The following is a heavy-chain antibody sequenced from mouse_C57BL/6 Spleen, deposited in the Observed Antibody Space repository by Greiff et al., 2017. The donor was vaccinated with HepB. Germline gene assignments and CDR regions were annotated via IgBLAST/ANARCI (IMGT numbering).Heavy chain of an antibody. CDR3: AREGGRERESDY. V-gene: IGHV1-52*01. CDR1: GYTFTSYW. Sequence: VQLQQSGAELVRPGSSVKLSCKASGYTFTSYWMHWVKQRPIQGLEWIGNIDPSDSESHYNQKFKDKATLTVDKSSSTAYMQLSSLTSEDSAVYCCAREGGRERESDYWGQGTTLTVSS. J-gene: IGHJ2*01. CDR2: IDPSDSES.